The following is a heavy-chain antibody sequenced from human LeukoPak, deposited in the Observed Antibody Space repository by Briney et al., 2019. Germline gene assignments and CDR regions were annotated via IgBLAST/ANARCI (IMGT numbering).Heavy chain of an antibody. CDR3: AKVQEASYYFDY. J-gene: IGHJ4*02. CDR1: GFTFSTYA. V-gene: IGHV3-23*01. Sequence: GGSLRLSCAASGFTFSTYAMTWVRQAPGKGLEWVSVVSGFDGSTYYGDSVKGRFTISRDNSKNTLYLQMNSLRAEDTAVYYCAKVQEASYYFDYWGQGTLVTVSS. CDR2: VSGFDGST.